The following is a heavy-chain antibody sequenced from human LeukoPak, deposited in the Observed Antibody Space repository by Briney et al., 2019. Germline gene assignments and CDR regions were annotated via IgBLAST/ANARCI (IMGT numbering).Heavy chain of an antibody. Sequence: GSLILSCAASGFTFSSYGMHWVRQAPGKGLEWVAFIRYDGSNKYYADSVKGRFTISRDNSKNTLYLQMNSLRAEDTAVYYCAKEAEGGPLYSPWNWFDPWGQGTLVTVSS. CDR2: IRYDGSNK. J-gene: IGHJ5*02. CDR1: GFTFSSYG. CDR3: AKEAEGGPLYSPWNWFDP. V-gene: IGHV3-30*02. D-gene: IGHD4-11*01.